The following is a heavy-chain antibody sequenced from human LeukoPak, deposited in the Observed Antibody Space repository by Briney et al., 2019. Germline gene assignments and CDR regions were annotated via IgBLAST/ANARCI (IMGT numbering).Heavy chain of an antibody. J-gene: IGHJ5*02. CDR2: ISGSGGST. Sequence: AGGSLRLSCAASGFTFSSYAMSWVRQAPGKGLEWVSDISGSGGSTYYADSVKGRYTISRDNSKNTLYLQMNSLRAEDTAVYYCAKEGRQLADSRFDPWGQGTLVTVSS. CDR3: AKEGRQLADSRFDP. V-gene: IGHV3-23*01. D-gene: IGHD6-13*01. CDR1: GFTFSSYA.